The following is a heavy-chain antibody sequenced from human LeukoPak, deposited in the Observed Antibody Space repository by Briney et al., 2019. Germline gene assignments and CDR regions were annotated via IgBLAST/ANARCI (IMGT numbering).Heavy chain of an antibody. J-gene: IGHJ4*02. Sequence: VASVKVSCKASGYTFTSYYMHWVRQAPGQGLEWMGRINPNSGGTNYAQKFQGRVTMTRDTSISTAYMELSRLRSDDTAVYYCARDPVIAAAGTTHDYWGQGTLVTVSS. V-gene: IGHV1-2*06. CDR3: ARDPVIAAAGTTHDY. CDR2: INPNSGGT. D-gene: IGHD6-13*01. CDR1: GYTFTSYY.